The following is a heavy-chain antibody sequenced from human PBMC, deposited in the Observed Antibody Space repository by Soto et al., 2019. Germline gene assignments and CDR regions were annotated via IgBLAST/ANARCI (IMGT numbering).Heavy chain of an antibody. CDR3: ASPYCSSTSCYYSRYAFDI. J-gene: IGHJ3*02. D-gene: IGHD2-2*01. Sequence: ASVKVSCKASGYTFTRYYMHWVRQAPGQGLEWMGIINPSGGSTSYAQKFQGRVTMTRDTSTSTVYMELSSLRSEDTAVYYCASPYCSSTSCYYSRYAFDIWGQGTMVTVSS. CDR2: INPSGGST. V-gene: IGHV1-46*01. CDR1: GYTFTRYY.